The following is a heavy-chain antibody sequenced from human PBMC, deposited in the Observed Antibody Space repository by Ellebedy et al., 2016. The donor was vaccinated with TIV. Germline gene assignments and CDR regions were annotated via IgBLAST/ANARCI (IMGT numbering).Heavy chain of an antibody. V-gene: IGHV3-21*04. D-gene: IGHD6-13*01. CDR1: GFSISGYE. J-gene: IGHJ4*02. Sequence: GGSLRLSXAPSGFSISGYEMSWVRQAPGKGLEWVSSISYDSTYKYYAGSVRGRFTISRDNAKDSLFLEMNSLRVEDTATYYCATKTRQFGGIAAAGSDFDHWGQGTLVTVS. CDR3: ATKTRQFGGIAAAGSDFDH. CDR2: ISYDSTYK.